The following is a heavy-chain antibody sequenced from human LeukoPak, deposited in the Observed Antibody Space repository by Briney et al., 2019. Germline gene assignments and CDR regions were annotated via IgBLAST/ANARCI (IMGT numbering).Heavy chain of an antibody. CDR3: ARSYDSSGYYRYFDY. Sequence: GGSLRLSCAASGFTFSSYGMHWVRQAPGKGLEGVAVIWYDGSNKYYADSVKGRFTISRDNSKNTLYLQMNGLRAEDTAVYYCARSYDSSGYYRYFDYWGQGTLVTVFS. V-gene: IGHV3-33*01. D-gene: IGHD3-22*01. CDR1: GFTFSSYG. CDR2: IWYDGSNK. J-gene: IGHJ4*02.